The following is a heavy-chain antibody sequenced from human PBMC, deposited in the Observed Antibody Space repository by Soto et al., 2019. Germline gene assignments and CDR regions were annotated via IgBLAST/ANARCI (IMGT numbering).Heavy chain of an antibody. D-gene: IGHD1-26*01. J-gene: IGHJ4*02. CDR3: ARLVGATPNYFDY. Sequence: SETLSLTCTVSGGSISSGDYYWSWIRQPPGKGLEWIGYIYYSGSTYYNPSLKSRVTISVDTSKNQFSLKLSSVTAADTAVYYCARLVGATPNYFDYWGQGTLVTV. CDR1: GGSISSGDYY. V-gene: IGHV4-30-4*01. CDR2: IYYSGST.